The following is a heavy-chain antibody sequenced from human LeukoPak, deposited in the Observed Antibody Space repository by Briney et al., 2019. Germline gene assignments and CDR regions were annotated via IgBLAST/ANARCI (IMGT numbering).Heavy chain of an antibody. J-gene: IGHJ5*02. CDR2: IIPIFGTA. Sequence: AASVKVSCKASGGTFSSYAISWVRQAPGQGLEWMGGIIPIFGTANYAQKFQGRVTITTDESTSTAYMELSSLRSEDTAAYYCARGPDYSNYESWFDPWGQGTLVTVSS. CDR3: ARGPDYSNYESWFDP. V-gene: IGHV1-69*05. CDR1: GGTFSSYA. D-gene: IGHD4-11*01.